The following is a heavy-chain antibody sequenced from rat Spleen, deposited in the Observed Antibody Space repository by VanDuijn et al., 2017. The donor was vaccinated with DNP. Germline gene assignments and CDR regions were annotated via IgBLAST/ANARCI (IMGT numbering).Heavy chain of an antibody. CDR1: GFTFNNYW. V-gene: IGHV5-31*01. Sequence: EVQLVESGGGLVQPGGSLKLSCAASGFTFNNYWMAWIRQVPGRRLEWVASIPYSGGTTYYPDSVKGRFTISRDNAKSTLYLQMDSLRSDDTATYHCASIIAGIGYFDYWGQGVMVTVSS. CDR3: ASIIAGIGYFDY. CDR2: IPYSGGTT. D-gene: IGHD1-4*01. J-gene: IGHJ2*01.